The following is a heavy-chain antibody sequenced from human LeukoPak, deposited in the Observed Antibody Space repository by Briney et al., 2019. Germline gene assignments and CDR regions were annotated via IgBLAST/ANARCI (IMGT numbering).Heavy chain of an antibody. CDR3: ARDHRSYYDFWSGYSDF. CDR2: ISSSDSTI. D-gene: IGHD3-3*01. CDR1: GFTFSDYY. V-gene: IGHV3-11*01. Sequence: GGSLRLSCAASGFTFSDYYMSWIRQAPGKGLEWVSYISSSDSTIYYADSVKGRFTISRDNAKNSLYLQMNSLRAEDTAVYYCARDHRSYYDFWSGYSDFWGQGTLVSVSS. J-gene: IGHJ4*02.